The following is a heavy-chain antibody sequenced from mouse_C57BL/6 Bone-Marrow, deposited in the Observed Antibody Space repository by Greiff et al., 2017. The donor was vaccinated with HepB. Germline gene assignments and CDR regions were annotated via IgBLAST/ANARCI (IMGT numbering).Heavy chain of an antibody. CDR1: GYTFTSYG. J-gene: IGHJ3*01. CDR2: IYPRSGNT. V-gene: IGHV1-81*01. CDR3: ARQRQRGYYSSRPWFAY. D-gene: IGHD1-1*01. Sequence: QVQLKESGAELARPGASVKLSCKASGYTFTSYGISWVKQRTGPGLEWIGEIYPRSGNTYYNEKFKGKATLTADKSSSTAYMELRSLTSEDSAVYFCARQRQRGYYSSRPWFAYWGQGTLVTVSA.